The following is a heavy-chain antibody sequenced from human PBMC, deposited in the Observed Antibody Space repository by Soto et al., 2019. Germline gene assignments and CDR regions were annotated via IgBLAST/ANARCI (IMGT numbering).Heavy chain of an antibody. CDR1: GYTFTSYD. Sequence: QVQLVQSGAEVKKPGASVKVSCKASGYTFTSYDINWVRQATGQGLEWMGWMNPNSGNTGYAQKFQGRVTMTRNTSISTAYMELSSLRSEDTAVYYCARQPYDYIWGSYRYTYFYYCYMDVWGKGTTVTVS. CDR2: MNPNSGNT. CDR3: ARQPYDYIWGSYRYTYFYYCYMDV. D-gene: IGHD3-16*02. J-gene: IGHJ6*03. V-gene: IGHV1-8*01.